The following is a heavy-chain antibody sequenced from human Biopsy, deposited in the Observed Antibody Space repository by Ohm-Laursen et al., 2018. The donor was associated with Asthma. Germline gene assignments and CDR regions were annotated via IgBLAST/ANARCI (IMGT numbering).Heavy chain of an antibody. CDR1: GFSLINSGVG. Sequence: TQTLTLTCSFSGFSLINSGVGVGWIRQPPEKAPEWLALIYGNDDRDYSQSLKSRLTITKDTSRRQVVLKMNNMGPVDTATYYCTRHNDYWGPGILVTVSS. V-gene: IGHV2-5*01. CDR3: TRHNDY. D-gene: IGHD1-14*01. J-gene: IGHJ4*02. CDR2: IYGNDDR.